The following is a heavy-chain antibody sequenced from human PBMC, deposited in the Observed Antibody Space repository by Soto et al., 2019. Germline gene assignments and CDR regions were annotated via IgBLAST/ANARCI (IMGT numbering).Heavy chain of an antibody. D-gene: IGHD3-16*02. CDR1: GDSLSTYY. CDR3: ARESVSGTYRFDS. CDR2: IHDTGRT. V-gene: IGHV4-4*07. Sequence: SDTLSLTCTVSGDSLSTYYWSWIRQPAGERLEWIGRIHDTGRTNYNPSLKSRVTMSVDTSKNQFSLRVNSVTAADTAVYYCARESVSGTYRFDSWGQGTLVTVSS. J-gene: IGHJ4*02.